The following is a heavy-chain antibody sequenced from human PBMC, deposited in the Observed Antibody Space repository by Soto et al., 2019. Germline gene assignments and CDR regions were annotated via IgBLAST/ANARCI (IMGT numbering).Heavy chain of an antibody. Sequence: KPSETLSLTCTVSGGSISSYYWSWIRQPPGKGLEWIGYIYYSGSTNYNPSLKSRVTISVDTSKNQFSLKLSSVTAADTAVYYCARGGIAARPGGQNWFDPWGQGTLVTVSS. J-gene: IGHJ5*02. CDR2: IYYSGST. V-gene: IGHV4-59*01. CDR1: GGSISSYY. D-gene: IGHD6-6*01. CDR3: ARGGIAARPGGQNWFDP.